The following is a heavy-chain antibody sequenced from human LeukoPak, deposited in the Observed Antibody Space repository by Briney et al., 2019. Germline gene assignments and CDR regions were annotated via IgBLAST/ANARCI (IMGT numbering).Heavy chain of an antibody. CDR3: AREYREPPPLDY. V-gene: IGHV3-11*04. Sequence: PGGSLRLSCAASGFTFSDYYMSWIRQAPGKGLEWVSYISSSGRTIYYADSVKGRFTISRDNAKNSLYLQMNTLRAEDTAVYYCAREYREPPPLDYWGQGTLVAVSS. D-gene: IGHD1-26*01. CDR1: GFTFSDYY. J-gene: IGHJ4*02. CDR2: ISSSGRTI.